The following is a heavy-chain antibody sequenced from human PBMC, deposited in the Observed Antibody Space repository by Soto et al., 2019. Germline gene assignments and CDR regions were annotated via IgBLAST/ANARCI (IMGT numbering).Heavy chain of an antibody. CDR3: ARAMITFGGVIASDAFDI. V-gene: IGHV4-31*03. D-gene: IGHD3-16*02. J-gene: IGHJ3*02. CDR2: IYYSGST. CDR1: GGSISSGGYY. Sequence: PSATLSLTCTVSGGSISSGGYYWSWIRQHPGKGLEWIGYIYYSGSTYYNPSLKSRVTISVDTSKNQFSLKLSSVTAADTAVYYCARAMITFGGVIASDAFDIWGQGTMVTVSS.